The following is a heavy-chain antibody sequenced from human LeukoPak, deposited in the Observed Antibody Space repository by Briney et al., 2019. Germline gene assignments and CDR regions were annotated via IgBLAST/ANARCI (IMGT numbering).Heavy chain of an antibody. D-gene: IGHD6-19*01. CDR3: AREMAVAAKILDY. Sequence: PGGSLRLSCAASGFTFDDYGMSWVRQAPGKGLEWVSGINWEGNSIGYADSVKGRFTISRDNAKNTLYLQMNSLRAEDTAVYYCAREMAVAAKILDYWGQGTLVTVSS. CDR2: INWEGNSI. V-gene: IGHV3-20*04. J-gene: IGHJ4*02. CDR1: GFTFDDYG.